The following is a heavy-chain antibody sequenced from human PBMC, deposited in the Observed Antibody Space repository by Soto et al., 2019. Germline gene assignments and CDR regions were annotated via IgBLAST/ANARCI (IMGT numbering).Heavy chain of an antibody. CDR2: IIPIFGTA. Sequence: SSGKVSCKASCYTFTSDGISWVRQAPGQGLEWMGWIIPIFGTANYAQRFRGRVTITADESTSTAYMELSSLRSEDTAVYYCARSEVYDSSGYPRMGYYFDYWGQGTLVTVSS. CDR3: ARSEVYDSSGYPRMGYYFDY. V-gene: IGHV1-69*13. D-gene: IGHD3-22*01. J-gene: IGHJ4*02. CDR1: CYTFTSDG.